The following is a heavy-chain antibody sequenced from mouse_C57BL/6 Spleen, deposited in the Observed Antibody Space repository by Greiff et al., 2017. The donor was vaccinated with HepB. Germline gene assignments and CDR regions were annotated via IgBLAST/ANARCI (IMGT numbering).Heavy chain of an antibody. J-gene: IGHJ3*01. Sequence: EVQVVESGGGLVKPGGSLKLSCAASGFTFSSYAMSWVRQTPEKRLEWVATISDGGSYTYYPDNVKGRFTISRDNAKNNLYLQMSHLKSEDTAMYYCARDRINYYGSSYAPFAYWGQGTLVTVSA. CDR1: GFTFSSYA. D-gene: IGHD1-1*01. CDR3: ARDRINYYGSSYAPFAY. CDR2: ISDGGSYT. V-gene: IGHV5-4*01.